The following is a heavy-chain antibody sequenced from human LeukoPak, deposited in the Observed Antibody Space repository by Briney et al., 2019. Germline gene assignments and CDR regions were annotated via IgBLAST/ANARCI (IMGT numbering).Heavy chain of an antibody. J-gene: IGHJ5*02. Sequence: SVTLSLTCTVSGCSICSYYWSWMRKPAGKGLVWIGRIHTSGSTNYNPSLKSRVTMSVDTSKNQFSLKLSSVTAADTAVYYCARDRLQLQSWGQGTLVTVSS. V-gene: IGHV4-4*07. CDR3: ARDRLQLQS. CDR2: IHTSGST. CDR1: GCSICSYY. D-gene: IGHD1-1*01.